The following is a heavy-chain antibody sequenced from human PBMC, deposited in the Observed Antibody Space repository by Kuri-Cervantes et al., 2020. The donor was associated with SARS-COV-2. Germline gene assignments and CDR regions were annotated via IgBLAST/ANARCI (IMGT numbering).Heavy chain of an antibody. V-gene: IGHV3-30-3*01. J-gene: IGHJ4*02. CDR1: GFTFSSYA. D-gene: IGHD3-16*02. Sequence: GESLKISCAASGFTFSSYAMHWVRQAPGKGLEWVAVVSYDGSNKYYADSVKGRFTISRDNSKNTLYLRMNSLRAEDTAVYYCARPNFAFGGVIVSLVYWGQGNPV. CDR3: ARPNFAFGGVIVSLVY. CDR2: VSYDGSNK.